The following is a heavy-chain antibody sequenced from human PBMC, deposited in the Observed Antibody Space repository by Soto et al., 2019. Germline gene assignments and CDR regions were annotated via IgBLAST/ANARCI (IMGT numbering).Heavy chain of an antibody. CDR1: GFTFSGYT. CDR2: ISSTSTYI. J-gene: IGHJ5*02. V-gene: IGHV3-21*01. CDR3: SRCGAVFIGTPARCDP. Sequence: EVQLMESGGALVKPGGSLRLSCAASGFTFSGYTMNWVRQAPGKGLEWVSSISSTSTYISYADSVKGRFTISRDNANNSLSLQINSLRAEDTAVYAGSRCGAVFIGTPARCDPWGQGNLGAVSS. D-gene: IGHD2-21*01.